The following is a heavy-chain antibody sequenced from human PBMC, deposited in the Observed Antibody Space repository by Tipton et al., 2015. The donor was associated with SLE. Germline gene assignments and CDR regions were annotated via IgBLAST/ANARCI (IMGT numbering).Heavy chain of an antibody. CDR1: GGSISSHY. Sequence: TLSLTCTVSGGSISSHYWSWIRQPPGKGLEWIGEINHSGSTNYNPSLKSRVTISVDTSKNQFSLRLTSVTAADTAVYYCARTGYSSSWYSAEYFQHWGQGTLVTVSS. J-gene: IGHJ1*01. CDR3: ARTGYSSSWYSAEYFQH. CDR2: INHSGST. V-gene: IGHV4-34*01. D-gene: IGHD6-13*01.